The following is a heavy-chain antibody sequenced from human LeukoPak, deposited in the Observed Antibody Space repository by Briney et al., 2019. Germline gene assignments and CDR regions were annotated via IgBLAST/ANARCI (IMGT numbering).Heavy chain of an antibody. CDR3: ATGREYDILTGYYRCYFDY. J-gene: IGHJ4*02. CDR2: IDPSGGST. CDR1: GYTFTSYY. D-gene: IGHD3-9*01. V-gene: IGHV1-46*01. Sequence: ASVKVSCKASGYTFTSYYMHWVRQAPGQGLEWMGLIDPSGGSTSYAQKFQGRVTMTRDMSASTVYMELSSLRSEDTAVYYCATGREYDILTGYYRCYFDYWGQGTLVTVSS.